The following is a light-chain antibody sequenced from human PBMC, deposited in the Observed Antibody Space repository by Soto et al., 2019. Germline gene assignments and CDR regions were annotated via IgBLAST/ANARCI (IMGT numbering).Light chain of an antibody. Sequence: QSALSQPASVSGSPGQSITISCTGTSNDVGYYNYVSWYQQHPGQAPKLMIYEVSKRPSGVSNRFSGSKSGNTASLTISGLQAEDEADYYCSSYTSSSTRVFGTGTKLTVL. CDR1: SNDVGYYNY. J-gene: IGLJ1*01. CDR2: EVS. CDR3: SSYTSSSTRV. V-gene: IGLV2-14*01.